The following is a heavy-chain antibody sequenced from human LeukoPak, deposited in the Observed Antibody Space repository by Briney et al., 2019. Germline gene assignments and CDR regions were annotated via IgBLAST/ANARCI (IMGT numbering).Heavy chain of an antibody. Sequence: PGGSLRLSCAASRFSFSAYPMGWVRRAPGKGLEWVSPLDESDWDTSYADSVKGRFTISRDNAKNSLYLQMNSLRADDTAVYYCARFAAGGSYYYYMDVWGKGTTVTVSS. V-gene: IGHV3-23*01. J-gene: IGHJ6*03. D-gene: IGHD3-10*01. CDR3: ARFAAGGSYYYYMDV. CDR1: RFSFSAYP. CDR2: LDESDWDT.